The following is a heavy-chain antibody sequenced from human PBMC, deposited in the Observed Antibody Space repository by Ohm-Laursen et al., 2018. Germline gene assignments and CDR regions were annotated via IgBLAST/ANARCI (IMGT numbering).Heavy chain of an antibody. CDR1: GYTFTGYY. CDR3: AREHGGSSWYLGSEFDY. Sequence: ASVKVSCKASGYTFTGYYMHWVQQAPGQGLEWMGWINPNSGGTNFAQKFQGRVTMTRDTSISTAYMEVSRLRSDDTAVYYCAREHGGSSWYLGSEFDYWGQGTLVTVSS. D-gene: IGHD6-13*01. V-gene: IGHV1-2*02. CDR2: INPNSGGT. J-gene: IGHJ4*02.